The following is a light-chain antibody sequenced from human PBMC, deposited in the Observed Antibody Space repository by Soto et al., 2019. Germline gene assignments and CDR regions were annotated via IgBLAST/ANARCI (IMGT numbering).Light chain of an antibody. CDR2: GAS. CDR1: QSVSNNY. V-gene: IGKV3-20*01. CDR3: QPYGRSGT. Sequence: EMVLAQSPGPLSLYTGESATLSCRARQSVSNNYLAWYQQKPGQAPRLLIYGASNRATGIPDRFSGSGSGTDFTLTISRLEPEDIAVYYCQPYGRSGTFGQGTKVAIK. J-gene: IGKJ1*01.